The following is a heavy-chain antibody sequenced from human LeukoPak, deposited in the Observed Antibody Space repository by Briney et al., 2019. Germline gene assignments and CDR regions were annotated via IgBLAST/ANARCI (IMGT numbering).Heavy chain of an antibody. CDR1: GFSFTEYP. CDR3: ATDQRYAFDY. V-gene: IGHV3-48*02. CDR2: IRTTAEGAKYA. D-gene: IGHD3-9*01. J-gene: IGHJ4*02. Sequence: GGSLRLSWATSGFSFTEYPMNWLRQAPGKGLEWISNIRTTAEGAKYAYYADSVKGRVTISRDDGKNTLYLHMNSLRDDDTAVYYCATDQRYAFDYWGQGILVTVSS.